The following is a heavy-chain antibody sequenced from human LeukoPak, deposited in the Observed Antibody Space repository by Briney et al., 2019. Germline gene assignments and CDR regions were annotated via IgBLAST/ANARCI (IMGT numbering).Heavy chain of an antibody. D-gene: IGHD3-22*01. CDR1: GFSSFGSRW. V-gene: IGHV3-74*01. Sequence: GGSLRLSCAVSGFSSFGSRWMHWVREVPGRGLVWVAVIKDGGSTANYADSVKGRFTASRDGARNTVYLQMSSLRAEDTAIYYCHPLAYVSTWVQGTLVTVSS. CDR3: HPLAYVST. CDR2: IKDGGSTA. J-gene: IGHJ4*02.